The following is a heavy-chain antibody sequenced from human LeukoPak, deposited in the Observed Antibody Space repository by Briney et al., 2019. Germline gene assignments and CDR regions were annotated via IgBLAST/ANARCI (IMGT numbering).Heavy chain of an antibody. D-gene: IGHD3-10*01. Sequence: GTLCLSCAASGFTFSSYNLNWVRRAPGKGLEWVSSISSSSDYIYYANSMQGRFTISRDNAKNSLYLQMNSLRAEDTAVYYCERGSGAGSYYPEFDGWGQGTLVT. CDR2: ISSSSDYI. V-gene: IGHV3-21*01. CDR3: ERGSGAGSYYPEFDG. CDR1: GFTFSSYN. J-gene: IGHJ4*02.